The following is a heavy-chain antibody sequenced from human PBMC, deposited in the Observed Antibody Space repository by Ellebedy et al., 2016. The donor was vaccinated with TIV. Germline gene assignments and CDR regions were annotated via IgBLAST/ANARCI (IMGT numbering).Heavy chain of an antibody. CDR1: GFISSHYG. V-gene: IGHV3-30*18. CDR2: ISHDGSVR. Sequence: GESLKISXAASGFISSHYGLQWVRQAPGKGLEWVAVISHDGSVRLYADSVKGRLTISRDNSRYTLYLQMNNLRAEDSAVYYCAKERDEYRSTSFDYWGQGTLVTVSS. J-gene: IGHJ4*02. D-gene: IGHD6-6*01. CDR3: AKERDEYRSTSFDY.